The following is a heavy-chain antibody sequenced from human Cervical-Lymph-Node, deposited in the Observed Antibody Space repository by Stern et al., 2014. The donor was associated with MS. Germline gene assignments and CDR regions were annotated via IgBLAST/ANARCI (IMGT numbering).Heavy chain of an antibody. J-gene: IGHJ6*02. CDR1: GFTFSDYW. V-gene: IGHV3-74*01. CDR2: INGDGRTT. CDR3: SREQDDSTAYYSLIEYYYHGMDV. D-gene: IGHD3-22*01. Sequence: EVQLVESGGGLVQPGGSLRLSCAASGFTFSDYWMPWVRQVPGKGPVWVSRINGDGRTTSYADSVKGRFTISRDNAKNTLYLQMNSLRADDTAVYYCSREQDDSTAYYSLIEYYYHGMDVWGQGTTVTVSS.